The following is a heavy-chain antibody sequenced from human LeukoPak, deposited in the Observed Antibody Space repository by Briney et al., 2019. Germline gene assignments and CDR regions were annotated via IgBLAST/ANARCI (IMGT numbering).Heavy chain of an antibody. CDR3: ARDKNIYSVDV. CDR1: GGSISSYY. D-gene: IGHD2/OR15-2a*01. Sequence: SETLSLTCTVSGGSISSYYWSWIRQPPGKGLEWIGYISYSGSTNYIPSHKSRVTISVDTSKNQFSLILSSVTAADTAVYYCARDKNIYSVDVWGLGTTITVSS. J-gene: IGHJ6*02. V-gene: IGHV4-59*01. CDR2: ISYSGST.